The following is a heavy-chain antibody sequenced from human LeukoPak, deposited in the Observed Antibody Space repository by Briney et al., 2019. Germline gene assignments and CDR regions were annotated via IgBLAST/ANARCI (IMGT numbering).Heavy chain of an antibody. CDR1: GFSFSSSY. CDR3: ARVSGELLSSYYFYMDV. J-gene: IGHJ6*03. D-gene: IGHD1-26*01. CDR2: IYSGGYT. Sequence: PGGSLSLSCAASGFSFSSSYMNWVRQAPGKGLEWVSIIYSGGYTYYADSVKGRFTISRDSSKNTLYLQMVSLRVEDTAVYYCARVSGELLSSYYFYMDVWGKGTTVTVSS. V-gene: IGHV3-66*02.